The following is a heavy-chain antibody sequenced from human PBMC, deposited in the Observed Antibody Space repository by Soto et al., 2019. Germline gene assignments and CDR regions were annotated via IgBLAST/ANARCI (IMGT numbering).Heavy chain of an antibody. J-gene: IGHJ4*02. CDR1: GFTFSSYA. D-gene: IGHD3-10*01. V-gene: IGHV3-30-3*01. CDR2: ISYDGSNK. Sequence: QVQLVESGRGVVQPGRSLRLSCAASGFTFSSYAMHWVRQAPGKGLEWVAVISYDGSNKYYADSVKGRFTISRDNSKNTLYLQMNSLRAEDTAVYYCAFYGSGPLPYFDYWGQGTLVTVSS. CDR3: AFYGSGPLPYFDY.